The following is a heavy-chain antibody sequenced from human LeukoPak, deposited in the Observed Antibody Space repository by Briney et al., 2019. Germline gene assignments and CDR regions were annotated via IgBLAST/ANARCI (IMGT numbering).Heavy chain of an antibody. J-gene: IGHJ5*02. CDR2: INPNSGGT. CDR3: ARDPIQAYCGGDCYSDWFDP. CDR1: GHTFTGYY. V-gene: IGHV1-2*02. D-gene: IGHD2-21*02. Sequence: GASVKVSCKASGHTFTGYYMHWVRQAPGQGLEWMGWINPNSGGTNYAQKFQGRVTMTRDTSISTAYMELSRLRSDDTAVYYCARDPIQAYCGGDCYSDWFDPWGQGTLVTVSS.